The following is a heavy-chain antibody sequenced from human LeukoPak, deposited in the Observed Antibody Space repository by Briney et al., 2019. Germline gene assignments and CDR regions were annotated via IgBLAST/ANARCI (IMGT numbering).Heavy chain of an antibody. V-gene: IGHV4-59*12. J-gene: IGHJ4*02. CDR3: AREGGPYRPLDY. CDR2: IYYSGTT. CDR1: GGSISNYY. Sequence: SETLSLTCTVSGGSISNYYWSWIRQPPGKGLEWIGFIYYSGTTHYNPSLKSRVTISVDTSKNQFSLKLSSVTAADTAVYYCAREGGPYRPLDYSGQGTLVTVSS.